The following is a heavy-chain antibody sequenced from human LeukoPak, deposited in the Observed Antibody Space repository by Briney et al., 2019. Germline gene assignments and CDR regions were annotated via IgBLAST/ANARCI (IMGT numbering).Heavy chain of an antibody. V-gene: IGHV4-59*01. D-gene: IGHD2-15*01. Sequence: SETLSLTCTVSRGSINNYYWNWIRQPPGRGLEWIGFVYSSGSTNYNASLKSRVTISLDASKNQFSLKLSSVTAADTAVYYCAREQPPLGWSDYWGRGALVTVSS. CDR1: RGSINNYY. CDR3: AREQPPLGWSDY. J-gene: IGHJ4*02. CDR2: VYSSGST.